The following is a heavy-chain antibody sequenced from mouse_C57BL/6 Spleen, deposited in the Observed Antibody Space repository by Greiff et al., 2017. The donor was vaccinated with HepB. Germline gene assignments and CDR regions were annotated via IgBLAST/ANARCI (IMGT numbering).Heavy chain of an antibody. CDR3: ARSYYGNYVDYAMDY. J-gene: IGHJ4*01. V-gene: IGHV1-80*01. D-gene: IGHD2-1*01. Sequence: QVQLQQSGAELVKPGASVKISCKASGYAFSSYWMNWVKQRPGKGLEWIGQIYPGDGDTNYNGKFKGKATLTADKSSSTAYMQLSSLTSEDSAVYFCARSYYGNYVDYAMDYWGQGTSVTVSS. CDR2: IYPGDGDT. CDR1: GYAFSSYW.